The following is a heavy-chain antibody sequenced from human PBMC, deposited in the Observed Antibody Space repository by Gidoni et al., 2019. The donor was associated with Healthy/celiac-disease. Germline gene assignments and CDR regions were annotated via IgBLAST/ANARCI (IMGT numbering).Heavy chain of an antibody. CDR2: ISSSGSTI. J-gene: IGHJ6*02. Sequence: EVQLVESGGGLVQPGGSLRLSCAASGFTFSSYEMNWVRQAPGKGLEWVSYISSSGSTIYYADSVKGRFTISRDNAKNSLYLQMNSLRAEDTAVYYCARDLICSSTSCPPHPYYYYYGMDVWGQGTTVTVSS. CDR3: ARDLICSSTSCPPHPYYYYYGMDV. CDR1: GFTFSSYE. V-gene: IGHV3-48*03. D-gene: IGHD2-2*01.